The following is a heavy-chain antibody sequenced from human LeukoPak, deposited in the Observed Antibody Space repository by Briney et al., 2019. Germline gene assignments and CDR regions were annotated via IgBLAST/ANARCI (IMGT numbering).Heavy chain of an antibody. CDR1: GGSISSYY. Sequence: PSETLSLTCTVSGGSISSYYWSWIRQPPGKGLEWIGYIYYSGSTYYNPSLKSRVTISVDTSKNQFSLKLSSVTAADTAVYYCARTFITMVRNWFDPWGQGTLVTVSS. CDR2: IYYSGST. J-gene: IGHJ5*02. V-gene: IGHV4-59*06. CDR3: ARTFITMVRNWFDP. D-gene: IGHD3-10*01.